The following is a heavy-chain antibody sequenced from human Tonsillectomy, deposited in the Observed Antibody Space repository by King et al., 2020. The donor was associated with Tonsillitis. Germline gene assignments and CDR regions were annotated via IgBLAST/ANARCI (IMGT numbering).Heavy chain of an antibody. J-gene: IGHJ4*02. CDR3: ARGSRYCSGGSCYPLDY. D-gene: IGHD2-15*01. Sequence: VQLVESGAEVKKPGASVKVSCKASGYTFTSYDINWVRQTTGQGLEWMGWMNPNSGNTGYAQKFQGRVTMTRNTSISTAYMELSSLRSEDTAVYYCARGSRYCSGGSCYPLDYWGQGTLVTVSS. CDR1: GYTFTSYD. V-gene: IGHV1-8*01. CDR2: MNPNSGNT.